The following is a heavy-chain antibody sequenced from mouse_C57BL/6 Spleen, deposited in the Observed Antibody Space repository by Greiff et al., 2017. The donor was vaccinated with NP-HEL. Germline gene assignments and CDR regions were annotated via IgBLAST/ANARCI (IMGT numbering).Heavy chain of an antibody. CDR3: ARWDRSGGNAMDY. CDR2: IDPSDSYT. V-gene: IGHV1-50*01. J-gene: IGHJ4*01. CDR1: GYTFTSYW. Sequence: QVQLQQPGAELVKPGASVKLSCKASGYTFTSYWMQWVKQRPGQGLEWIGEIDPSDSYTNYNQKFKGKATLTVDTSSSTAYMQLSSLTSEDSAVYYCARWDRSGGNAMDYWGQGTSVTVSS. D-gene: IGHD1-1*01.